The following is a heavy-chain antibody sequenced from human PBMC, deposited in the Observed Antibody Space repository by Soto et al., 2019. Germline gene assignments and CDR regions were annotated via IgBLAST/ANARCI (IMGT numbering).Heavy chain of an antibody. D-gene: IGHD3-3*01. CDR1: GFSLSNARMG. CDR3: ARTTRDFWSGYYSDY. J-gene: IGHJ4*02. CDR2: IFSNDEK. Sequence: SGPTLVNPTETLTLTCTVPGFSLSNARMGVSWIRQPPGKALEWPAHIFSNDEKSYSTSLKSRLTISKDTSKSQVVLTMTNMDPVDTATYYCARTTRDFWSGYYSDYWGQGTLVTVSS. V-gene: IGHV2-26*01.